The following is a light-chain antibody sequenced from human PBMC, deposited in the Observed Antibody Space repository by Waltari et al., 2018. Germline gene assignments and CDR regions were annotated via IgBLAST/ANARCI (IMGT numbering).Light chain of an antibody. J-gene: IGLJ2*01. CDR1: SHYVGGYNA. CDR2: DVS. CDR3: SSQSSNNVVL. Sequence: QSALTQPASVSGSPGQSVTIVCTGTSHYVGGYNAVSSYQEHPGQAPRVIIYDVSDRPSGVSDRFSGSKSGNTASLTISGLQAADEADYYCSSQSSNNVVLFGGGTKLTVL. V-gene: IGLV2-14*01.